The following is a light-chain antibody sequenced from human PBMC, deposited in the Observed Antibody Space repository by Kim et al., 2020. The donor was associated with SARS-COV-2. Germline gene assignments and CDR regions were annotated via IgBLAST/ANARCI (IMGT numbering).Light chain of an antibody. V-gene: IGKV1-39*01. CDR2: AAS. CDR3: QQSYDFPYT. J-gene: IGKJ2*01. CDR1: QTINTY. Sequence: DIQMTQSPSSLSASVGDRVTITCRASQTINTYLNWYQHKRGKAPKVLIYAASTLEVGVPPRFSGSGSGTDFTLTINSLQPEDIATYHCQQSYDFPYTFGQGTKLEI.